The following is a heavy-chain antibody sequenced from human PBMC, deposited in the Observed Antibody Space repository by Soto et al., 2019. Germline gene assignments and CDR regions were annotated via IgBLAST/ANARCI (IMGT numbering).Heavy chain of an antibody. CDR2: IWYDGSNK. CDR1: GFTFSSYG. CDR3: ARGPMITFGGVDLDY. V-gene: IGHV3-33*01. D-gene: IGHD3-16*01. Sequence: GGSLRLSCAASGFTFSSYGRHWVRQAPGKGLEWVAVIWYDGSNKYYADSVKGRFTISRDNSKNTLYLQMNSLRAEDTAVYYCARGPMITFGGVDLDYWGQGTLVTVP. J-gene: IGHJ4*02.